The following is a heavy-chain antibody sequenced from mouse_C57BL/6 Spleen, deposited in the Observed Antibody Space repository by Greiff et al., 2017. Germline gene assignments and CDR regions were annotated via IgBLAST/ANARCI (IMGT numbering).Heavy chain of an antibody. V-gene: IGHV5-17*01. Sequence: EVKLMESGGGLVKPGGSLKLSCAASGFTFSDYGMHWVRQAPEKGLEWVAYISSGSSTIYYADTVKGRFTISRDNAKNTLFLQMTSLRSEDTAMYYCARPHHYYGSSYGYFDVWGTGTTVTVSS. D-gene: IGHD1-1*01. J-gene: IGHJ1*03. CDR3: ARPHHYYGSSYGYFDV. CDR1: GFTFSDYG. CDR2: ISSGSSTI.